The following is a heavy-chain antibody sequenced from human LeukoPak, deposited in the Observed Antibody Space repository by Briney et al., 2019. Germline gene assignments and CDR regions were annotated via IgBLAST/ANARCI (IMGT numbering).Heavy chain of an antibody. CDR2: IYYSGST. CDR1: GGSISSYY. Sequence: SETLSLTCTVSGGSISSYYWSWIRQPAGKGLEWIGYIYYSGSTNYNPSLKSRVTISVDTSKNQFSLKLSSVTAADTAVYYCARLKGRRFGELYYFDYWGQGTLVTVSS. CDR3: ARLKGRRFGELYYFDY. V-gene: IGHV4-59*01. D-gene: IGHD3-10*01. J-gene: IGHJ4*02.